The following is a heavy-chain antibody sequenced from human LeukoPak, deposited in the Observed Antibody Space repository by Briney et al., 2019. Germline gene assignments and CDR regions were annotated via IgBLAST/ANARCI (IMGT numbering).Heavy chain of an antibody. V-gene: IGHV4-4*07. Sequence: PSETLSLTCTVSGGSISSYYWSWIRQPAGKGLEWIGRIYSSGIANYNPSLKSRVTMSVDTSKNQFSLKLSSVNAADTAVYYCARAVYDYIWGSYRFDYWGQGTLVTVSS. CDR2: IYSSGIA. CDR3: ARAVYDYIWGSYRFDY. D-gene: IGHD3-16*02. CDR1: GGSISSYY. J-gene: IGHJ4*02.